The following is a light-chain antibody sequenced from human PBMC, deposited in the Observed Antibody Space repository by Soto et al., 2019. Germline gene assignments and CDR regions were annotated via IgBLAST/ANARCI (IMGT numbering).Light chain of an antibody. CDR2: SAS. V-gene: IGKV1-39*01. Sequence: DIQVTQSPPALSASVGDRVTITCRTSQYISNYLNWYQHKVGKAPQLLIYSASTLQMGVPSRFSGSASGTEFTLTISSLQPDDYASYYCQSNYILPWTFGQGTKVDIK. CDR3: QSNYILPWT. CDR1: QYISNY. J-gene: IGKJ1*01.